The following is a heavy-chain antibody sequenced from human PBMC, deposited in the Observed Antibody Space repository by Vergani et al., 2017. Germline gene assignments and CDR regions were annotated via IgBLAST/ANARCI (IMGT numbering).Heavy chain of an antibody. V-gene: IGHV1-69*11. Sequence: QVQLVQSGAEVKKPGASVKVSCKASGYTFTSYAMHWVRQAPGQRLEWMGRIIPILGTANYAQKFQGRVTITADESTITAYMELSSLRSEDTAVYYCASAYSSSWLNWFDPWGQGTLVTVSS. CDR1: GYTFTSYA. D-gene: IGHD6-13*01. J-gene: IGHJ5*02. CDR3: ASAYSSSWLNWFDP. CDR2: IIPILGTA.